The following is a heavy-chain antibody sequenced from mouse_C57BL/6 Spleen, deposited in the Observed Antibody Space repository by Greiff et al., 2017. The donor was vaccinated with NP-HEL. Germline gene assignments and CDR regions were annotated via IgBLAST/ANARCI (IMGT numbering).Heavy chain of an antibody. CDR1: GFTFSDYG. CDR3: ASPDGSSWGAMDY. J-gene: IGHJ4*01. V-gene: IGHV5-17*01. CDR2: ISSGSSTI. Sequence: EVHLVESGGGLVKPGGSLKLSCAASGFTFSDYGMHWVRQAPEKGLEWVAYISSGSSTIYYADTVKGRCTISRDNAKHTLFLQMTSLRSEDTAMYYCASPDGSSWGAMDYWGQGTSVTVSS. D-gene: IGHD1-1*01.